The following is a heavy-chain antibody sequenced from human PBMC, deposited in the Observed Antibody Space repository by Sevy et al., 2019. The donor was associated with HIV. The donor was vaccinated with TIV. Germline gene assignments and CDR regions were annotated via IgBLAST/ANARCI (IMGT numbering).Heavy chain of an antibody. CDR3: AREGYSSSVFDY. CDR2: ISYDGSNK. D-gene: IGHD6-6*01. CDR1: GFTFSSYA. Sequence: GGSLRLSCAASGFTFSSYAMHWVRQAPGKGLEWVAVISYDGSNKYYADSVKGRFTISRDNSKNTLYLQMNSLRAEDTAVYYCAREGYSSSVFDYWGQRTLVTVSS. J-gene: IGHJ4*02. V-gene: IGHV3-30*04.